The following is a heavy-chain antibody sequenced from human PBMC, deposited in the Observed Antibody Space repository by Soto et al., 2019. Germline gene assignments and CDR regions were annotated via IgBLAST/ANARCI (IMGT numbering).Heavy chain of an antibody. D-gene: IGHD3-22*01. V-gene: IGHV4-61*01. CDR3: AREGKSSYYDSSGYYHNWFDP. J-gene: IGHJ5*02. CDR2: IYYSGST. CDR1: GGSVSSGSYY. Sequence: KPSETLSLTCTVSGGSVSSGSYYWSWIRQPPGKGLEWIGYIYYSGSTNYNPSLKSRVTISVDTSKNQFSLKLSSVTAADTAVYYCAREGKSSYYDSSGYYHNWFDPWGQGTLVTVSS.